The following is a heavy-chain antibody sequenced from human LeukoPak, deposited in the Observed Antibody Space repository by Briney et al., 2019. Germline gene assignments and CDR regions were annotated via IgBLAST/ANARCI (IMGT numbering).Heavy chain of an antibody. CDR3: AKDRSMIQYAGGYYFDY. Sequence: GGSLRLSCAASGFTFSSYGMHWVRQAPGKGLEWVAVISYDGSNKYYADSVKGRFTISRDNSKNTLYLQMNSLRAEDTAVYYCAKDRSMIQYAGGYYFDYWGQGTLVTVSS. CDR2: ISYDGSNK. CDR1: GFTFSSYG. J-gene: IGHJ4*02. V-gene: IGHV3-30*18. D-gene: IGHD3-16*01.